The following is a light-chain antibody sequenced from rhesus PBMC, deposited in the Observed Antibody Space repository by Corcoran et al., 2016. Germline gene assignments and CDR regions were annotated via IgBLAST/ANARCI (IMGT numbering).Light chain of an antibody. Sequence: DIQMTQSPSSLSASVGDTVTITCRASPGIGRWLAWYQTKPGKAPKLLIYKASSLPSGVPSRVSGSGSGTDFTLTISSLQSEDFATYHCQQYSSRPYSFGQGTKVEIK. CDR2: KAS. J-gene: IGKJ2*01. V-gene: IGKV1-22*01. CDR3: QQYSSRPYS. CDR1: PGIGRW.